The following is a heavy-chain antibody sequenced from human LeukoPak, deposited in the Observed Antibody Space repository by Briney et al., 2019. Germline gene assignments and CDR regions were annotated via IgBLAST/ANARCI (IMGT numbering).Heavy chain of an antibody. CDR3: ERRQYGSGNIDS. CDR1: SDSISSSSYL. V-gene: IGHV4-39*01. D-gene: IGHD3-10*01. CDR2: IYSNGHI. Sequence: SETLSLTCSVSSDSISSSSYLWVWVRQPPGKGLEWIGDIYSNGHISYNPSLKSRAAISVDTSKNQFSLNLCSVTAADTALYYCERRQYGSGNIDSWGQGTLVTVSS. J-gene: IGHJ4*02.